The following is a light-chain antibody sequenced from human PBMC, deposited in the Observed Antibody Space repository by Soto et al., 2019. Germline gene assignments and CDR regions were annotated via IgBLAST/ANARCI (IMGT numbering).Light chain of an antibody. J-gene: IGKJ1*01. Sequence: DIQMTQSPSTLSASVGDRVTITCRASQSISTWLAWYQQKPGKAPKVLIFDASILKSGVPSRFRGTGSGTEFTLTINSLQPDDFATYYCQQYNDYLTWTVGQGTKVEIK. CDR2: DAS. CDR1: QSISTW. CDR3: QQYNDYLTWT. V-gene: IGKV1-5*01.